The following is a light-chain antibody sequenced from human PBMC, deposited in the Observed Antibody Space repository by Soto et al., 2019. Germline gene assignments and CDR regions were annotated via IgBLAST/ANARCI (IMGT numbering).Light chain of an antibody. Sequence: QSVLTQPASVSGSPGQSITISCTGTSSDVGGYNYVSWYQQHPGKAPKLMIYDVSNRPSGVSNRFSGSKSGNTASLTISGLQAEDDADYYCSSYTSSITLYVFGTGTNVTVL. J-gene: IGLJ1*01. V-gene: IGLV2-14*01. CDR2: DVS. CDR3: SSYTSSITLYV. CDR1: SSDVGGYNY.